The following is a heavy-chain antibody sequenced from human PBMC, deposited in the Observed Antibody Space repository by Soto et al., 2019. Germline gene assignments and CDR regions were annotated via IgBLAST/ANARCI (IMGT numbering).Heavy chain of an antibody. V-gene: IGHV1-8*01. CDR3: ARGLRQTPTYYDFWSGFGYWFDP. CDR1: GYTFTSYD. D-gene: IGHD3-3*01. Sequence: GASVKVSCKASGYTFTSYDINWVRQATGQGLEWMGWMNPNSGNTGYAQKFQGRVTMTRNTSISTAYMELSSLRSEDTAVYYCARGLRQTPTYYDFWSGFGYWFDPWGQGTLVTVSS. J-gene: IGHJ5*02. CDR2: MNPNSGNT.